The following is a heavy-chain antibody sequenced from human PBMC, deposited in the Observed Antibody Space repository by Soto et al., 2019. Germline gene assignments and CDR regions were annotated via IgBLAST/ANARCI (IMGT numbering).Heavy chain of an antibody. V-gene: IGHV1-18*01. CDR2: ISPHNGNT. Sequence: HVQLVQSGGELKKPGASVKVSCNTSGYTFNTYFITWVRQAPGQGLEWMGWISPHNGNTNYAEKFQGRVHMTADTITKTAYMELRNLRIDDTAVYYCARDTGNSFDYWGQGTPVTVSS. J-gene: IGHJ4*02. CDR1: GYTFNTYF. CDR3: ARDTGNSFDY.